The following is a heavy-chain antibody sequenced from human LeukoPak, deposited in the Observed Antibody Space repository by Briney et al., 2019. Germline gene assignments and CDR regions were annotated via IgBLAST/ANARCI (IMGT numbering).Heavy chain of an antibody. D-gene: IGHD6-13*01. CDR2: ISGSGDNT. CDR1: GFTFSTYA. Sequence: PGGSLRLSCAASGFTFSTYAMSWVRQAPGKGLEWVSAISGSGDNTYYADSVKGRFTISRDNSKNTLYLQMNSLRAEDTAVYYCAKDWSSSWYYFDYWGQGTLVTVSS. V-gene: IGHV3-23*01. J-gene: IGHJ4*02. CDR3: AKDWSSSWYYFDY.